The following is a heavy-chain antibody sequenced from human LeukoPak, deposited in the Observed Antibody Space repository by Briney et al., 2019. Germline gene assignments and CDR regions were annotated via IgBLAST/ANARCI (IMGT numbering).Heavy chain of an antibody. CDR2: ISGSGGAT. D-gene: IGHD6-13*01. V-gene: IGHV3-23*01. Sequence: GGSLRLSCAASGFTFSSYAMSWVRQAPGKRLEWVSAISGSGGATYNADSVKGRFTISRDNSKNTLYLQMNSLRAEDTAIYYCAKGKAGAAPEYFDYWGQGILVTVSS. J-gene: IGHJ4*02. CDR3: AKGKAGAAPEYFDY. CDR1: GFTFSSYA.